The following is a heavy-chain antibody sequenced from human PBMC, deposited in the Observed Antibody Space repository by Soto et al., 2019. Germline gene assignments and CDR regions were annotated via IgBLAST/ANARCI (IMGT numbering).Heavy chain of an antibody. CDR2: IYYSGST. D-gene: IGHD3-10*01. Sequence: SETLSLTCTVSGGSISSSSYYWGWIRQPPGKGLEWIGSIYYSGSTYYNPSLKSRVTISVDTSKNQFSLKLSSVTAADTAVYYCARSCYYGPTWFAPWGQGTLVIVSS. V-gene: IGHV4-39*01. J-gene: IGHJ5*02. CDR1: GGSISSSSYY. CDR3: ARSCYYGPTWFAP.